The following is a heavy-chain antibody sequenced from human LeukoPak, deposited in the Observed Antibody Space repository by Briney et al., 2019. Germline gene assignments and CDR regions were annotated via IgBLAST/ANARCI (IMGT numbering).Heavy chain of an antibody. CDR3: AKSYTAMVPDFHY. D-gene: IGHD5-18*01. V-gene: IGHV3-30-3*02. Sequence: GGSLSLSCAASGCTLSSYAMHWVRHAPGKGLEWVAFISSVGSDKYYADSVKGRFTHSRDNSKNTLYLQINSLRAEDTAVYYCAKSYTAMVPDFHYWGQGTLVTVSS. J-gene: IGHJ4*02. CDR1: GCTLSSYA. CDR2: ISSVGSDK.